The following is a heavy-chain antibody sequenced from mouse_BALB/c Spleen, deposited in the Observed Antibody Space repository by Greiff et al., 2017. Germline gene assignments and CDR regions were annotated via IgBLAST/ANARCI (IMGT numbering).Heavy chain of an antibody. Sequence: EVQVVESGGGLVQPGGSRKLSCAASGFTFSDYGMAWVRQAPGKGPEWVAFISNLAYSIYYADTVTGRFTISRENAKNTLYLEMSSLRSEDTAMYYCARAGDRYDDGYYFDYWGQGTTLTVSS. CDR1: GFTFSDYG. D-gene: IGHD2-14*01. V-gene: IGHV5-15*02. CDR2: ISNLAYSI. J-gene: IGHJ2*01. CDR3: ARAGDRYDDGYYFDY.